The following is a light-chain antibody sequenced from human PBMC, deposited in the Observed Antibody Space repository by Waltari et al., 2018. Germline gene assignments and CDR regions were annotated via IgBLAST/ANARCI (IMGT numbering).Light chain of an antibody. V-gene: IGLV2-14*03. Sequence: QSALTQPASVSGSPGQSLTIPCPGTNSDVGGYTSVSWYQQHPGKAPKLMIYDVSNRPSGVSNRFSGSKSGNTASLTISGLQAEDEADYYCSSYTSSSTWVFGGGTKLTVL. CDR2: DVS. J-gene: IGLJ3*02. CDR1: NSDVGGYTS. CDR3: SSYTSSSTWV.